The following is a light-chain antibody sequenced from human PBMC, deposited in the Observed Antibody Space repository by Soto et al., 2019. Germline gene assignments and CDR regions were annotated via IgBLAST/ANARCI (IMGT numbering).Light chain of an antibody. V-gene: IGKV1D-16*01. CDR3: QQYNTYTWT. Sequence: DIQMTQSPSSVSASVGDIITITCRASQPINTWLAWYQQKPGKAPNLLIYAASTLHRGAPSRFSGRGSGTEFTLTISSLQPDDFATYYCQQYNTYTWTFGPGTKVDIK. CDR1: QPINTW. CDR2: AAS. J-gene: IGKJ1*01.